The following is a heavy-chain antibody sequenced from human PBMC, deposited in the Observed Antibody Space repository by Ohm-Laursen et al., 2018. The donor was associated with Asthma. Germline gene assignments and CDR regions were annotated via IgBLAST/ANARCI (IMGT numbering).Heavy chain of an antibody. CDR1: GFTFSSYA. CDR3: ARGGDGFDY. CDR2: ISYDGSNK. V-gene: IGHV3-30-3*01. J-gene: IGHJ4*02. Sequence: SLRLSCAASGFTFSSYAMHWVRQAPGKGLEWVAVISYDGSNKYYADSVKGRFTISRDNSKNTLYLQMNSLRAEDTAVYYCARGGDGFDYWGQGTLVTVSS. D-gene: IGHD3-10*01.